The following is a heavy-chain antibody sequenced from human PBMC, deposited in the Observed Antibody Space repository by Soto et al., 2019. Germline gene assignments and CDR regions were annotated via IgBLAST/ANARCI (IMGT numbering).Heavy chain of an antibody. D-gene: IGHD3-3*01. Sequence: SETLSLTCAVYGGSFSGYYWSWIRQPPGKGLDWIGEMNHRGSTNYNPSLKSRVTISVDTSKNQFSLKLSSVTAADTVVYYCARGVYNTIFGVVSLDYWGQGTLVTVSS. V-gene: IGHV4-34*01. CDR1: GGSFSGYY. CDR2: MNHRGST. J-gene: IGHJ4*02. CDR3: ARGVYNTIFGVVSLDY.